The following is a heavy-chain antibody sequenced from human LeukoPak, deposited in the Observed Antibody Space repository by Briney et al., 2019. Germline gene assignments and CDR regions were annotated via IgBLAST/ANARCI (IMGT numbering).Heavy chain of an antibody. V-gene: IGHV4-34*01. Sequence: PSETLSLTCAVYGGSFSGYYWSWIRQPPGKGLEWIGEINHSGSTYYNPSLKSRVTISVDTSKNQFSLKLSSVTAADTAVYYCAREYSSSSGEFDYWGQGTLVTVSS. CDR1: GGSFSGYY. CDR2: INHSGST. D-gene: IGHD6-6*01. J-gene: IGHJ4*02. CDR3: AREYSSSSGEFDY.